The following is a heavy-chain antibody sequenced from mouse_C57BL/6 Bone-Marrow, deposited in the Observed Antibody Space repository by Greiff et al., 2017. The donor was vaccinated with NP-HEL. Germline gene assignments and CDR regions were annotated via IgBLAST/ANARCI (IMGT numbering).Heavy chain of an antibody. D-gene: IGHD1-1*01. CDR2: IDPNSGCT. V-gene: IGHV1-72*01. Sequence: VQLQQPGAELVKPGASVKLSCKASGYTFTSYWMHWVKQRPGRGLEWIGRIDPNSGCTKYNEKFKSKATLTVDKPYSTAYMQLSSLTSEDSAVYYCGRDYYGSSYALRYWGQGTSVTVSS. J-gene: IGHJ4*01. CDR3: GRDYYGSSYALRY. CDR1: GYTFTSYW.